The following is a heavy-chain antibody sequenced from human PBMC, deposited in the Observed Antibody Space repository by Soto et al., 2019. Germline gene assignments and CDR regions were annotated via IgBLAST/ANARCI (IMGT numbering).Heavy chain of an antibody. D-gene: IGHD3-22*01. CDR3: ARVYFDSSGYWPD. V-gene: IGHV4-30-4*01. CDR1: GGSISSGDYY. Sequence: SETLSLTCTVSGGSISSGDYYWSWIRQPPGKGLEWIGYIHYSGSTYYNPSLKSRVTISEDASKNQFSLKLSSVTAADTAVYYCARVYFDSSGYWPDWGQGTLVTVSS. J-gene: IGHJ4*02. CDR2: IHYSGST.